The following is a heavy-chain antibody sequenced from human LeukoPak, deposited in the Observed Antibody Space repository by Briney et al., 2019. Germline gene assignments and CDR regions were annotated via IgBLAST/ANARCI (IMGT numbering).Heavy chain of an antibody. D-gene: IGHD3-3*01. CDR2: INHSGST. Sequence: SETXXLTXXVYGXSFSGYYWSWIRQPPGKGXXWIGEINHSGSTNYNPSLKSRVTISVDTSKNQFSLKLSSVTAADTAVYYCAGTIFGVVSFFDYWGQGTLVTVSS. CDR3: AGTIFGVVSFFDY. V-gene: IGHV4-34*01. J-gene: IGHJ4*02. CDR1: GXSFSGYY.